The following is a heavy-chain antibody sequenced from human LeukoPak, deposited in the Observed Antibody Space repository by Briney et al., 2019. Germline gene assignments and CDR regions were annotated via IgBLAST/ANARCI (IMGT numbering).Heavy chain of an antibody. J-gene: IGHJ4*02. V-gene: IGHV1-69*13. CDR1: GYTFTSYD. CDR3: ARASSSGWFSNDY. Sequence: GASVKVSCKASGYTFTSYDINWVRQAPGQGLEWMGGIIPIFGTANYAQKFQGRVTITADESTSTAYTELSSLRSEDTAVYYCARASSSGWFSNDYWGQGTLVTVSS. D-gene: IGHD6-19*01. CDR2: IIPIFGTA.